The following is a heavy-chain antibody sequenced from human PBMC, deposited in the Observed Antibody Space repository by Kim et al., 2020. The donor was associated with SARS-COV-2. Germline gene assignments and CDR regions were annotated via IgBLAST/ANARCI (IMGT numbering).Heavy chain of an antibody. CDR2: IIPIFGTA. CDR3: ARVGVLGLHDYGDYVGY. CDR1: GGTFSSYA. V-gene: IGHV1-69*13. D-gene: IGHD4-17*01. Sequence: ASVKVSCKASGGTFSSYAISWVRQAPGQGLEWMGGIIPIFGTANYAQKFQGRVTITADESTSTAYMELSSLRSEDTAVYYCARVGVLGLHDYGDYVGYWGQGTLVTVSS. J-gene: IGHJ4*02.